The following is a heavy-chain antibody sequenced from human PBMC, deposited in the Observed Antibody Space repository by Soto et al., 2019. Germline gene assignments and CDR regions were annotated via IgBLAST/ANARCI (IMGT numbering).Heavy chain of an antibody. V-gene: IGHV4-59*01. J-gene: IGHJ5*02. CDR1: GGSISSSY. CDR2: IYDDGSA. D-gene: IGHD2-15*01. CDR3: ARDKYCSGGSCRKDWFDP. Sequence: SETLSLTCTVSGGSISSSYWSWIRQPPGKGLEWLAYIYDDGSANYNPSLKSRATISLDMSKNQFSLKLTSVTAADTAVYYCARDKYCSGGSCRKDWFDPWGQGTLVT.